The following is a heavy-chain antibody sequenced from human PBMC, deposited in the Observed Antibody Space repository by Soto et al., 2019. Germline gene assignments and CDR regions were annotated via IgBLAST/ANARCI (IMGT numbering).Heavy chain of an antibody. V-gene: IGHV4-59*01. CDR3: AGFTYYDILTGYRAAFVI. J-gene: IGHJ3*02. CDR1: GGSISSYY. D-gene: IGHD3-9*01. Sequence: PSETLSLTCTVSGGSISSYYWSWIRQPPGKGLEWIGYIYYSGSTNYNPSPKSRVTISVDTSKNQFSLKLSSVTAADTAVYYCAGFTYYDILTGYRAAFVIWGQGTMVTVSS. CDR2: IYYSGST.